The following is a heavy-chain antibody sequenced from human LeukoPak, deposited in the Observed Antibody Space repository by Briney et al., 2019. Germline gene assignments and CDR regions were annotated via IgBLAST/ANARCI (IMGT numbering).Heavy chain of an antibody. J-gene: IGHJ4*02. CDR2: ISAYNGNT. Sequence: ASVKVSCKASGYTFTSYGISWVRQAPGQGLEWMGWISAYNGNTNYAQKLQGRVAMTTDTSTSTAYMELRSLRSEDTAVYYCARALRSSSSSPFDYWGQGTLVTVSS. CDR1: GYTFTSYG. D-gene: IGHD6-6*01. V-gene: IGHV1-18*01. CDR3: ARALRSSSSSPFDY.